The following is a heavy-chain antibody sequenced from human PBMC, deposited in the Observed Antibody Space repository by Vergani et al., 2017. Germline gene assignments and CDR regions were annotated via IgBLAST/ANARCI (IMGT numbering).Heavy chain of an antibody. D-gene: IGHD3-9*01. V-gene: IGHV1-46*03. CDR1: GYTFSNYY. CDR2: INPSGDHT. CDR3: ARGDYGILTGYRY. Sequence: QVQVVQSGAEVKKSGASVKVSCKTSGYTFSNYYMHWVRQAPGQGLEWMGIINPSGDHTNYAQQFQGRVTMTRDTSTSTVYMELSSLRSEDTAIYYCARGDYGILTGYRYWGQGTLVTVSA. J-gene: IGHJ4*02.